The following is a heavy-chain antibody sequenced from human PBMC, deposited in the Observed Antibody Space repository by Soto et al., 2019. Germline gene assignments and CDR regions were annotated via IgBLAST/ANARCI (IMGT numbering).Heavy chain of an antibody. D-gene: IGHD5-12*01. V-gene: IGHV4-39*01. Sequence: SSETLSLTCTVSGGSISSSSYYWGWIRQPPGKGLEWIGSIYYSGSTYYNPSLKSRVTISVDTSKNQFSLKLSSVTAADTAVYYCARPDITPGVPPDWGKGTLVTVP. CDR1: GGSISSSSYY. CDR3: ARPDITPGVPPD. CDR2: IYYSGST. J-gene: IGHJ4*02.